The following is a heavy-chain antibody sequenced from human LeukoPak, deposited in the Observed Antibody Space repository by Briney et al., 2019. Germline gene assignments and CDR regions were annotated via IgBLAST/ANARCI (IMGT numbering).Heavy chain of an antibody. CDR3: ARGGETTVTTFKTYYYYGMDV. J-gene: IGHJ6*02. CDR1: GYTFTSYG. V-gene: IGHV1-18*01. Sequence: ASVKVSCKASGYTFTSYGISWVRQAPGQGLEWMGWISAYNGNTNYAQKLQGRVTMTTDTSTSTAYMELRSLRSDDTAVYYCARGGETTVTTFKTYYYYGMDVWGQGTTVTVSS. CDR2: ISAYNGNT. D-gene: IGHD4-17*01.